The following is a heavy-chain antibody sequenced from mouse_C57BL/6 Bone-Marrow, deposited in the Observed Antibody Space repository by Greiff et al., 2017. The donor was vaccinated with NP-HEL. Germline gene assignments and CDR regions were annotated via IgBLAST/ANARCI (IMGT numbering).Heavy chain of an antibody. Sequence: DVKLVESGAELVRPGASVKLSCTASGFNIKDDYMHWVKQRPEQGLEWIGWIDPENGDTEYASKFQGKATITADTSSNTAYLQLSSLPSEDTAVYYCTTKWLRRVAYWGQGTLVTVSA. D-gene: IGHD2-2*01. J-gene: IGHJ3*01. CDR2: IDPENGDT. CDR3: TTKWLRRVAY. V-gene: IGHV14-4*01. CDR1: GFNIKDDY.